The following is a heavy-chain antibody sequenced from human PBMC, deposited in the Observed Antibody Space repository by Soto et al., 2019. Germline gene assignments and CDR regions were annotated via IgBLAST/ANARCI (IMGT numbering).Heavy chain of an antibody. CDR2: IWDNGSSQ. Sequence: GGSLRLSCPASGFTFGSYAMHWVRQAPGKGLEWVAVIWDNGSSQFYADSVKGRFTISRDNSKKTLHLQMNTLRAEDTAVYYCARAMYSTDCYHCYIDPWRQGTLVTVSS. V-gene: IGHV3-33*01. D-gene: IGHD2-21*02. CDR3: ARAMYSTDCYHCYIDP. J-gene: IGHJ5*02. CDR1: GFTFGSYA.